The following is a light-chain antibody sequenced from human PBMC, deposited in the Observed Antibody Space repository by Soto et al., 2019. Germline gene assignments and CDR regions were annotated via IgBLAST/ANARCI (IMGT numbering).Light chain of an antibody. Sequence: DSQMTQSPSSLSASVGDTVTITCQASQDINKFLNWYQQKPGKAPKLLIYDVSNLETGVPSRFSGSGSETHFTLTISSLQSEDFAVYYCQQYNNWPRTFGQGTKVDIK. CDR1: QDINKF. V-gene: IGKV1-33*01. CDR3: QQYNNWPRT. J-gene: IGKJ1*01. CDR2: DVS.